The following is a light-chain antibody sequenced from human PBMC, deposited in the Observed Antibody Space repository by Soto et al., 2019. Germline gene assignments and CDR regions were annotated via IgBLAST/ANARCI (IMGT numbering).Light chain of an antibody. V-gene: IGKV3-20*01. J-gene: IGKJ1*01. Sequence: EIVLTQSPGTLSFSPGGRATLSCRASQSVSRSYLGWYQQKPGQAPRLLMYGASIRAAGVPYRFSGSGSGTEFTLTISRLEPEDFTVYYCHHYETFGQGTKVDIK. CDR2: GAS. CDR1: QSVSRSY. CDR3: HHYET.